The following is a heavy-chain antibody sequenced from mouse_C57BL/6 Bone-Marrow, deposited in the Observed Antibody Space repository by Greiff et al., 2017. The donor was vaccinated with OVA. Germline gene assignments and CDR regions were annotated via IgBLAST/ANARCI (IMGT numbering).Heavy chain of an antibody. CDR2: IRNKANGYTT. CDR3: ARYSRIYKGYAMDY. CDR1: GFTFTDYY. J-gene: IGHJ4*01. D-gene: IGHD1-3*01. V-gene: IGHV7-3*01. Sequence: EVQLVESGGGLVQPGGSLSLSCAASGFTFTDYYMSWVRQPPGKALEWLGFIRNKANGYTTEYSASVKGRFTISRDNSQSILYLQMNALRAEDSATYYCARYSRIYKGYAMDYWGQGTSVTVSS.